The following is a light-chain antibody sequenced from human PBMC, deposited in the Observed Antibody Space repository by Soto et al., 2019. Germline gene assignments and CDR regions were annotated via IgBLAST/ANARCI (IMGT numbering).Light chain of an antibody. CDR2: GAS. CDR1: QSVSSN. CDR3: QQYNSWPPYT. Sequence: EIVMTQSPATLSVSPGERATLSCRASQSVSSNLAWYQQKPGQAPRLLIYGASTRATGIPARFSGSGSGTEFPLTISSLQSEDSAVYYCQQYNSWPPYTFGQGTKLEIK. V-gene: IGKV3-15*01. J-gene: IGKJ2*01.